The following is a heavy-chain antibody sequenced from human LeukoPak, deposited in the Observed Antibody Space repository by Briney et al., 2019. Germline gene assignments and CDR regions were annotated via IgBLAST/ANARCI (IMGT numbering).Heavy chain of an antibody. CDR1: GLTFSNYW. CDR3: ARGGYSGYNFDY. J-gene: IGHJ4*02. Sequence: GGSLRLSCAASGLTFSNYWMHWVRQAPGKGLVWVSRINPDGTSTSYADSVKGRFTVSRDNAKNTLYLQMNSLRVEDTAVYYCARGGYSGYNFDYWGQGTLVTVSS. CDR2: INPDGTST. D-gene: IGHD5-12*01. V-gene: IGHV3-74*01.